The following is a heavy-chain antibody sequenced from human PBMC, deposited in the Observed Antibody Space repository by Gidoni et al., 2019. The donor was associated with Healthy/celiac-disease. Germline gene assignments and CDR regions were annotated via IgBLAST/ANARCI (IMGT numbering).Heavy chain of an antibody. CDR1: GGSISSSSYY. CDR3: ARLRTLDYGMDV. CDR2: IYYSGST. J-gene: IGHJ6*02. D-gene: IGHD2-8*01. V-gene: IGHV4-39*01. Sequence: QLQLQESGPGLVKPSETLSLTCTVSGGSISSSSYYWGWIRQPPGKGLEWIGSIYYSGSTYYNPSLKSRVTISVDTSKNQFSLKLSSVTAADTAVYYCARLRTLDYGMDVWGQGTTVTVSS.